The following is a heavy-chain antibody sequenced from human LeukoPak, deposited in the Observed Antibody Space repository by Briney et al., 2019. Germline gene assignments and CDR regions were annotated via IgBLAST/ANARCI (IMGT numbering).Heavy chain of an antibody. V-gene: IGHV3-23*01. CDR2: ISGSGGST. Sequence: GGSLRLSCAASGFTFSSYAMSWVRQAPGKGLEWVSAISGSGGSTYYADSVKGRFTNSRDNSKNTLYLQMNSLRAEDTAVYYCAKGQRRITMIVVVTPIDYWGQGTLVTVSS. CDR1: GFTFSSYA. CDR3: AKGQRRITMIVVVTPIDY. J-gene: IGHJ4*02. D-gene: IGHD3-22*01.